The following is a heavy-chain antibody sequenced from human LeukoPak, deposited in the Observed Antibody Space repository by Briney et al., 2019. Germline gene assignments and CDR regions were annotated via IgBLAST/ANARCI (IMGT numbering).Heavy chain of an antibody. J-gene: IGHJ4*02. Sequence: ASVKVSCKASGYTFTSYGISWVRQAPGQGLEWMGWISAYNGNTNYAQKLQGRVTMTTDTSTSTAYMELRSLRSDDTAVYYCARRYCSSTSCYTGISDYWGQGTLVTVSS. CDR3: ARRYCSSTSCYTGISDY. D-gene: IGHD2-2*02. CDR1: GYTFTSYG. CDR2: ISAYNGNT. V-gene: IGHV1-18*01.